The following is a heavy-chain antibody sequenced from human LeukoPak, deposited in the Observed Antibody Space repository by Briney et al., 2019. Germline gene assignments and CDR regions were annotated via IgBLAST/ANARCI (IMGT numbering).Heavy chain of an antibody. CDR2: ISSSSSTI. D-gene: IGHD2-15*01. CDR3: TRVHGGYPFDS. J-gene: IGHJ4*02. Sequence: GGSLRLSCAASRFIFSSYSMNWVRQAPGKGLEWVSFISSSSSTIYYADSVKGRFTISRDNAKNSLYLQMNSLRAEDTAVYYCTRVHGGYPFDSWGQGTLVTVSS. CDR1: RFIFSSYS. V-gene: IGHV3-48*01.